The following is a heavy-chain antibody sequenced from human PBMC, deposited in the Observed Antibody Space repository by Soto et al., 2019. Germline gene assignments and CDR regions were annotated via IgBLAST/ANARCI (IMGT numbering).Heavy chain of an antibody. Sequence: EVQVVESGGGLVQPGGSLRLSCEASGFTFSSYWMTWVRQAPGKGLEWVANIKQDGSEKYYVDSVKGRFTISRDNAKNSLYLQMNSLRAEDTAVYSCARAGSNYFASGSYLPCYMAVWGKGTTVTVSS. CDR3: ARAGSNYFASGSYLPCYMAV. CDR2: IKQDGSEK. V-gene: IGHV3-7*01. J-gene: IGHJ6*03. CDR1: GFTFSSYW. D-gene: IGHD3-10*01.